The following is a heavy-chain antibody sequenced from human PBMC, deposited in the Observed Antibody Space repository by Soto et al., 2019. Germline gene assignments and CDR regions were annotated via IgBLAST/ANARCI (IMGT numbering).Heavy chain of an antibody. D-gene: IGHD3-16*01. Sequence: GASVKVSCKASGGTFSSYAISWVRQAPGQGLEWMGWINAGNGNTKYSQKFQGRVTITRDTSASTAYMELSSLRSEDTAVYYCARFGLLNGMDVWGQGTTVTVSS. CDR3: ARFGLLNGMDV. V-gene: IGHV1-3*01. CDR2: INAGNGNT. CDR1: GGTFSSYA. J-gene: IGHJ6*02.